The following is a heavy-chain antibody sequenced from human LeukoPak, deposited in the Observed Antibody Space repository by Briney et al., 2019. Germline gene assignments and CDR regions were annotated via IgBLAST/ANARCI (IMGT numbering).Heavy chain of an antibody. Sequence: GGSLRLSCTASGFTFYTYAMSWVRQAPGKGLEWVSGISGSGTSTYCADSVKGRFTISRDNSKNTLYLQMNSLRAEDTAVYYCAKDRALRLGELSLSTDRVFDYWGQGILVTVSS. D-gene: IGHD3-16*02. CDR1: GFTFYTYA. CDR2: ISGSGTST. V-gene: IGHV3-23*01. CDR3: AKDRALRLGELSLSTDRVFDY. J-gene: IGHJ4*02.